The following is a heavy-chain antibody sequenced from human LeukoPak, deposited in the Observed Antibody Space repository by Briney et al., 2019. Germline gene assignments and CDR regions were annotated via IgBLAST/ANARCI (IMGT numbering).Heavy chain of an antibody. CDR1: GVTPSRDY. D-gene: IGHD5-18*01. J-gene: IGHJ4*02. CDR2: IYSGGST. Sequence: GGSLRLSCADPGVTPSRDYMRWVRQAPGKGLEWVSVIYSGGSTYYADSVKGRFTISRDNSKNTLYLQMNSLRAEDTAVYYCARDEYSYAYDYGGQGTLVTVP. CDR3: ARDEYSYAYDY. V-gene: IGHV3-66*01.